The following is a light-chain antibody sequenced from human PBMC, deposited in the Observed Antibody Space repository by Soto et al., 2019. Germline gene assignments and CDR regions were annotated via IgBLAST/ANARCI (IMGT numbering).Light chain of an antibody. Sequence: VLIQSPATLSLSPGERATLSCRASQTVSRYLAWFQQKPGQPPRLFIYDASNRATGIPARFSGSGSETDYTLTISSLEPEDCAVYYCQQRSTWPLLTFGGGTQVE. CDR2: DAS. V-gene: IGKV3-11*01. CDR1: QTVSRY. J-gene: IGKJ4*01. CDR3: QQRSTWPLLT.